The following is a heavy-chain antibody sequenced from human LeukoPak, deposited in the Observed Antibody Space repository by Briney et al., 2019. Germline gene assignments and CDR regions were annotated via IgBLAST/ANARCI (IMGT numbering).Heavy chain of an antibody. CDR1: GFTFSSYS. D-gene: IGHD6-19*01. J-gene: IGHJ4*02. CDR2: ISSSSSYI. CDR3: ARSSDWYSSLPFDY. Sequence: GGSLRLSCAASGFTFSSYSMNWVRQAPGKGLEWVSSISSSSSYIYYADSLKGRFTISRDNAKNSLYLQMNSLRAEDTAVYYCARSSDWYSSLPFDYWGQGTLVTVSS. V-gene: IGHV3-21*01.